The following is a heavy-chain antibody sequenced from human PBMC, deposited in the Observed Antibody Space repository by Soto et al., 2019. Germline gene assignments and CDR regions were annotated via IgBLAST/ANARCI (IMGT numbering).Heavy chain of an antibody. Sequence: VGSLRLSCAASGFTFSSYGMHWVRQAPGKGLEWVAVISYDGSNKYYADSVKGRFTISRDNSKNTLYLQMNSLRAEDTAVYYCANSGISSGPPFDYWGQGTLVTVSS. CDR1: GFTFSSYG. V-gene: IGHV3-30*18. J-gene: IGHJ4*02. D-gene: IGHD3-22*01. CDR2: ISYDGSNK. CDR3: ANSGISSGPPFDY.